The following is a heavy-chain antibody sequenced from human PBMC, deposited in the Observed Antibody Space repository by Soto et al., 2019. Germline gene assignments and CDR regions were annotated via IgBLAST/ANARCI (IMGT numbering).Heavy chain of an antibody. J-gene: IGHJ3*02. CDR1: GYSISRGYY. V-gene: IGHV4-38-2*01. CDR2: IYHSGST. Sequence: PSVTLSLTFAVSGYSISRGYYWRWIRQPPGKGLEWIGSIYHSGSTYYNPSLKSRVTISVDTSKNQFSLKLSSVTAADTAVYYCARNERVGASRAFDIRGQGIMVKVS. D-gene: IGHD1-26*01. CDR3: ARNERVGASRAFDI.